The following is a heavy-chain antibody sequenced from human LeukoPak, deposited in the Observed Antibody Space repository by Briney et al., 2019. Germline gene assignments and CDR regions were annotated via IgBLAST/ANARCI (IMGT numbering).Heavy chain of an antibody. D-gene: IGHD2/OR15-2a*01. J-gene: IGHJ5*02. V-gene: IGHV3-21*01. CDR1: GFSLSSYD. CDR2: ISTSSTFI. Sequence: GGSLRLSCAASGFSLSSYDMNWVRQAPGKGLEWVSTISTSSTFIYYTYSVKGRFTISRDNAKNSLYLQMNSLSAEDTAVYYCARADCSSSTCYLRSSWFDPWGQGTLVTVSS. CDR3: ARADCSSSTCYLRSSWFDP.